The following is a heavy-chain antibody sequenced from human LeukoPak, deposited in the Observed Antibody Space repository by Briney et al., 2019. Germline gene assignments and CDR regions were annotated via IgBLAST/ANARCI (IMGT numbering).Heavy chain of an antibody. Sequence: KSSETLSLTCTVPGGSISSYYWSWIRQPPGKGLEWIGYIYYSGSTNYNPSLKSRVTISVDTSKNQFSLKLSSVTAADTAVYYCARDSIVLMVYAMPNWFDPWGQGTLVTVSS. J-gene: IGHJ5*02. V-gene: IGHV4-59*01. CDR1: GGSISSYY. CDR2: IYYSGST. CDR3: ARDSIVLMVYAMPNWFDP. D-gene: IGHD2-8*01.